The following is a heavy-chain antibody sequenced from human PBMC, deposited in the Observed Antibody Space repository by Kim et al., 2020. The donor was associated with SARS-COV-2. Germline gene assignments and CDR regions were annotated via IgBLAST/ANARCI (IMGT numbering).Heavy chain of an antibody. J-gene: IGHJ5*02. Sequence: SETLSLTCAVYGGSFSGYYWSWIRQPPGKGLEWIGEINHSGSTNYNPSLKSRVTISVDTSKNQFSLKLSSVTAADTAVYYCARPLKKGSGSYYNVYTWFDTWGQGTLVTVSS. CDR3: ARPLKKGSGSYYNVYTWFDT. CDR2: INHSGST. V-gene: IGHV4-34*01. D-gene: IGHD3-10*01. CDR1: GGSFSGYY.